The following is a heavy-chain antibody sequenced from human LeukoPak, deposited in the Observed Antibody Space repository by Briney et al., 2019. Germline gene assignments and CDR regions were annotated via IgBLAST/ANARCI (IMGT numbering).Heavy chain of an antibody. V-gene: IGHV4-31*03. J-gene: IGHJ5*02. CDR1: GGSISSGGYY. CDR2: IYYGGST. CDR3: ARETAYYGSGSYRWFDP. Sequence: SETLSLTCTVSGGSISSGGYYWSWIRQHPGKGLEWIGYIYYGGSTYYNPSLKSRVTISVDTSKNQFSLKLSSVTAADTAVYYCARETAYYGSGSYRWFDPWGQGTLVTVSS. D-gene: IGHD3-10*01.